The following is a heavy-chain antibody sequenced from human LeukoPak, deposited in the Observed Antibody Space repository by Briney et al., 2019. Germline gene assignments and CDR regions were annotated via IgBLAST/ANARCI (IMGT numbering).Heavy chain of an antibody. J-gene: IGHJ4*02. CDR1: GFTFSDYY. CDR3: ARDLEWWERTASDN. Sequence: GGSLRLSCAASGFTFSDYYMSWIHQAPGKGLEWVSYISSGGVTIYYADSVKGRFTISRDNAKNSLYLQMNSLRAEDTAVYYCARDLEWWERTASDNWGQGTLVTVSS. CDR2: ISSGGVTI. D-gene: IGHD2-15*01. V-gene: IGHV3-11*01.